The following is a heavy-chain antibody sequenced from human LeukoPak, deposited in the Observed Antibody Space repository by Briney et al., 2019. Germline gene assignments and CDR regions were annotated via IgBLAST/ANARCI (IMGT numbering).Heavy chain of an antibody. CDR1: GGSIGSGGYY. CDR2: TFYRGTT. Sequence: SQTLSLTCTVSGGSIGSGGYYWSWFRQPPGKGPEWIGYTFYRGTTYYNPSLKSRVTISLDRSKNQFSLNMSSVTAADTAMYYGARGKGYDSPSGAFDIWGHGAMVTVSS. V-gene: IGHV4-30-2*01. D-gene: IGHD3-9*01. CDR3: ARGKGYDSPSGAFDI. J-gene: IGHJ3*02.